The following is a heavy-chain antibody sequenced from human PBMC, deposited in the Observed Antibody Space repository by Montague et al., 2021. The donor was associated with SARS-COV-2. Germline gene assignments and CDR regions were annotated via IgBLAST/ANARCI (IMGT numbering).Heavy chain of an antibody. CDR2: IYYSGST. V-gene: IGHV4-59*01. D-gene: IGHD3-16*01. CDR1: GGSISSYY. CDR3: ARRGGVYDYVWGSYLRRSPNYGMDV. J-gene: IGHJ6*02. Sequence: SETLSLTCTVSGGSISSYYWSWIRQPPGKGLEWIGYIYYSGSTNYNPSLKSRVTISVDTSKNQFSLKLSSVTAADTAVYYWARRGGVYDYVWGSYLRRSPNYGMDVWGQGTTVTVSS.